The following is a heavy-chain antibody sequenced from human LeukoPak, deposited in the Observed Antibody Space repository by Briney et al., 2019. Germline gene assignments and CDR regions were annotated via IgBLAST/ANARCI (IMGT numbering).Heavy chain of an antibody. CDR1: GYSISSGYY. V-gene: IGHV4-38-2*02. Sequence: KPSETLSLTCTVSGYSISSGYYWGWLRQPPGKGLEWIGSIYHSGSTYYNPSLKSRVTISVDTSKNQLSLKLSSVTAADTAVYYCARQRGRPNIVVVPAAPSLDYWGQGTLVTVSS. D-gene: IGHD2-2*01. CDR3: ARQRGRPNIVVVPAAPSLDY. CDR2: IYHSGST. J-gene: IGHJ4*02.